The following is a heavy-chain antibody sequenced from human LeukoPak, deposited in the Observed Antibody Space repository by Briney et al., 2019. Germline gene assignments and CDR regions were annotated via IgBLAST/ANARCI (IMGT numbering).Heavy chain of an antibody. CDR2: ISHDGRSK. D-gene: IGHD3-3*01. CDR1: GFTFSSYP. V-gene: IGHV3-30*04. Sequence: GRSLRLSCAASGFTFSSYPMHWVRQTPGKGLEWVAVISHDGRSKYYADSVKGRFTFSRDNSQNTLYVQMNSLRAEDTAAYYCARALNYDFWSGPLDCWGQGTLVTVSS. J-gene: IGHJ4*02. CDR3: ARALNYDFWSGPLDC.